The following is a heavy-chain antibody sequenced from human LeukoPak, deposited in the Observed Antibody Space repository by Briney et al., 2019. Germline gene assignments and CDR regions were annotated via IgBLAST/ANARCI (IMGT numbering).Heavy chain of an antibody. CDR3: AKGHMGRPHLDY. Sequence: GGSLRLSCAASGFTFSSYGMHWVRQAPGKGLEWVAVISYDGSNKYYADSVKGRFSISRDNSKNTLYLQMNSLRAEDTAVYYCAKGHMGRPHLDYWGQGTLVTVSS. V-gene: IGHV3-30*18. CDR2: ISYDGSNK. CDR1: GFTFSSYG. J-gene: IGHJ4*02. D-gene: IGHD1-26*01.